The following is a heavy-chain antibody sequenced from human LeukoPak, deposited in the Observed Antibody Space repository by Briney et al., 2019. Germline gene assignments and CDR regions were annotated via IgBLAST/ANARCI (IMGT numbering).Heavy chain of an antibody. CDR2: ISHTSRSI. Sequence: GGSLKLSCTVSGFTFGEYTMNWVRQAPGKGLEWLSHISHTSRSIYYADSVKGRFTISRGNAKNSLYLELSGLRAEDTAMYYCARGKGASSTYKWGWLDPWGQGTLVTVSS. V-gene: IGHV3-48*01. J-gene: IGHJ5*02. D-gene: IGHD1-1*01. CDR1: GFTFGEYT. CDR3: ARGKGASSTYKWGWLDP.